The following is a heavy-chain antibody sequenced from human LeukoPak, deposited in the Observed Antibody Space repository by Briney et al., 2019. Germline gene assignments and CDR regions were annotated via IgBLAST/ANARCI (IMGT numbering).Heavy chain of an antibody. V-gene: IGHV4-31*11. CDR3: ARDVVVTSSPDAFDI. CDR2: VSNSGTT. CDR1: GDSVTSGGYF. Sequence: SETLSLTCAVSGDSVTSGGYFWTWIRQHPGKGLEWIGYVSNSGTTSYNPSLTSRVSISLDTSNNYFSLRLGSVTAADTAVYYCARDVVVTSSPDAFDIWGQGTMVTVSS. D-gene: IGHD2-21*02. J-gene: IGHJ3*02.